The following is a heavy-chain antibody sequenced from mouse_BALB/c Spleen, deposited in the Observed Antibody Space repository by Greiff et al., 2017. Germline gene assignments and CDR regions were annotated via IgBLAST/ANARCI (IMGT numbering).Heavy chain of an antibody. Sequence: VQLKESGPSLVKPSQTLSLTCSVTGDSITSGYWNWIRKFPGHKLEYMGYISYSGSTYYNPPHKSQISTTRDTSKNQYYLQVTSVTTEDTSTYYCERYGRDLAPICDGNWYFDVWGAGTTVTVSS. CDR3: ERYGRDLAPICDGNWYFDV. D-gene: IGHD2-1*01. CDR1: GDSITSGY. V-gene: IGHV3-8*02. CDR2: ISYSGST. J-gene: IGHJ1*01.